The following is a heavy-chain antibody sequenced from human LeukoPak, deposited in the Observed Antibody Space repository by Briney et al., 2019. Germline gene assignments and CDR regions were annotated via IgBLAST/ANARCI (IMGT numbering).Heavy chain of an antibody. V-gene: IGHV3-21*01. Sequence: GGSLRLSCAASGFTFSDFTMNWVRQAPGKGLEWVSCIGGSSSSYIYYSDSVRGRFTISRDNAKNSLYLQMNSLRAEDTAVYYCARGQGPYYFDYWGQGTLVTVSS. CDR1: GFTFSDFT. CDR2: IGGSSSSYI. J-gene: IGHJ4*02. CDR3: ARGQGPYYFDY.